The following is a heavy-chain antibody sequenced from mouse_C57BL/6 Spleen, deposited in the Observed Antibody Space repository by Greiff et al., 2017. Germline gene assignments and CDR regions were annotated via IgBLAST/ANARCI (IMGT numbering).Heavy chain of an antibody. J-gene: IGHJ2*01. CDR1: GYSITSGYY. CDR2: ISYDGSN. Sequence: EVQLVESGPGLVKPSPSLSLTCSVTGYSITSGYYWNWIRQFPGNKLEWMGYISYDGSNNYNPSLKNRISITRDPSKNQFFLKLNSVTTEDTATYYCARGGYGNYCDYGGQGTTLTVSS. CDR3: ARGGYGNYCDY. V-gene: IGHV3-6*01. D-gene: IGHD2-1*01.